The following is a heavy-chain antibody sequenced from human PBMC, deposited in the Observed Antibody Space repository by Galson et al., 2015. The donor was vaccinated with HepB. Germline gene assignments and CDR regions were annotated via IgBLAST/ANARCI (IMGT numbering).Heavy chain of an antibody. V-gene: IGHV1-69*13. CDR3: ARGYRWGGYDSFSNAFDI. CDR2: ILPTIDTA. J-gene: IGHJ3*02. D-gene: IGHD5-12*01. Sequence: SVKVSCKASGGSFNSYAISWVRQAPGQGLEWMGGILPTIDTAHYAQKFQGGVTITADESTTTVYMEVRSLRFEDSALYYCARGYRWGGYDSFSNAFDIWGQGTKVTVSS. CDR1: GGSFNSYA.